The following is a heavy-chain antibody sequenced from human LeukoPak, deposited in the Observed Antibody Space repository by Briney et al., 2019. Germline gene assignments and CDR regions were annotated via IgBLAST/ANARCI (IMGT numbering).Heavy chain of an antibody. CDR2: IYTSGST. CDR3: AREGFRYDYVWGSYREYNWFDP. CDR1: GGSISSGSYY. V-gene: IGHV4-61*02. D-gene: IGHD3-16*02. Sequence: SETLSLTCTVSGGSISSGSYYWSWIRQPAGKGLEWIGRIYTSGSTNYNPSHKSRVTISVDTSKNQFSLKLSSVTAADTAVYYCAREGFRYDYVWGSYREYNWFDPWGQGTLVTVSS. J-gene: IGHJ5*02.